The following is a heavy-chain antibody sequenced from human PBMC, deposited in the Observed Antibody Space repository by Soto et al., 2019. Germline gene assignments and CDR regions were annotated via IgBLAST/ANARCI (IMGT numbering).Heavy chain of an antibody. CDR3: AKETSRFAVPPALDY. Sequence: QVQLVESGGDVVQPGGSLRLSCAASGFTFSSYAMHWVRLAPGTGLEWVAGISYDGRNKFSADSVKGRFTISRDNSQNTLYLQMNSLRPEDTAVYYCAKETSRFAVPPALDYWGQGTLVTV. J-gene: IGHJ4*02. CDR1: GFTFSSYA. V-gene: IGHV3-30*18. D-gene: IGHD2-2*01. CDR2: ISYDGRNK.